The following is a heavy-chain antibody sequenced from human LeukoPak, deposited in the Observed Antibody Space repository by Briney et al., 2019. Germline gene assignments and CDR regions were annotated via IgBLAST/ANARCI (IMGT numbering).Heavy chain of an antibody. Sequence: SETLSLTCTVSGGSVTRSNSYWTWIRQSPGKGLEWIGTISYSGDTYYSPSLKSRVTLSVDTSMTQFSLKFTAVTAADTAVYYCASERWSRRSFFDYWGQGILVTVSS. V-gene: IGHV4-39*07. D-gene: IGHD5-24*01. CDR2: ISYSGDT. CDR1: GGSVTRSNSY. CDR3: ASERWSRRSFFDY. J-gene: IGHJ4*02.